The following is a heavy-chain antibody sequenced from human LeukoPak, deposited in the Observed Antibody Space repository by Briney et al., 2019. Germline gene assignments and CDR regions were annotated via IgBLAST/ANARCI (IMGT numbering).Heavy chain of an antibody. CDR2: ISTASNYI. J-gene: IGHJ4*02. Sequence: GGSLRLSCAASGFTFSTYSMNWVRQAPGKGLEWVSYISTASNYIYYADSVKGRFTISRDNAKNSLYLQMNSLGAEDTAVYYCARANPVDYWGQGTLVTVSS. CDR1: GFTFSTYS. CDR3: ARANPVDY. V-gene: IGHV3-21*01.